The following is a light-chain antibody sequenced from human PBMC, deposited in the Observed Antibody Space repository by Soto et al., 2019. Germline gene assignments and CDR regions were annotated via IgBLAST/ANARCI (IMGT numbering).Light chain of an antibody. Sequence: EIVMTQSPATLSVSPGERATLSCRASQSVSSTVAWYQQKPGQAPRLLIYGASTRATGIPARFSGSGSGTEFTLTISSLQSEDFAVYYCQQYNNWPPATFGQGTKVDIK. J-gene: IGKJ1*01. CDR2: GAS. CDR3: QQYNNWPPAT. CDR1: QSVSST. V-gene: IGKV3-15*01.